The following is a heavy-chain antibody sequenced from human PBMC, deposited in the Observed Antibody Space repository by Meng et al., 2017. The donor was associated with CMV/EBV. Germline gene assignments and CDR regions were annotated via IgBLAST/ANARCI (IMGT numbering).Heavy chain of an antibody. V-gene: IGHV1-69*13. D-gene: IGHD3-3*01. CDR2: IVPFFPTT. CDR3: VIVLGDFWSGFGTQDYYYHNMDV. Sequence: SVTVSCKSSGGSFSSYAFSWVRQAPGQGLEWVGGIVPFFPTTNYAQKFQGRITMTAHESTTTAHMELRSLRSEDTAVYYCVIVLGDFWSGFGTQDYYYHNMDVWGPGTTVTVSS. J-gene: IGHJ6*02. CDR1: GGSFSSYA.